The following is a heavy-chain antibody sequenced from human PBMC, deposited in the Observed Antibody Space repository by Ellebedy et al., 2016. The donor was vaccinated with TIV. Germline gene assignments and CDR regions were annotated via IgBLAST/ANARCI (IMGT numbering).Heavy chain of an antibody. Sequence: MPSETLSLTCTVSGGSISSGPYYWGWIRQPPGKGLEWIATIYYSGSTYYNLSLKSRATISVDTSKNQFSLNLGSMTATETAVYYCARLHESTSYYVGYFDYWGQGTLVIASS. CDR1: GGSISSGPYY. J-gene: IGHJ4*02. D-gene: IGHD3-22*01. V-gene: IGHV4-39*01. CDR2: IYYSGST. CDR3: ARLHESTSYYVGYFDY.